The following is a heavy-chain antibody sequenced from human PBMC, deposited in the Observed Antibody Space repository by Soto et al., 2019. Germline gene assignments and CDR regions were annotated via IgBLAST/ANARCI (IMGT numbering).Heavy chain of an antibody. CDR2: IFWDDDK. CDR3: THHGYYSYGMDV. V-gene: IGHV2-5*02. J-gene: IGHJ6*02. CDR1: GFSLSTSGVG. Sequence: QITLKESGPTLVKPTQTLTLTCTFSGFSLSTSGVGVGWIRQPPGKALEWLALIFWDDDKRYSPSLKSRLTIAKDTSKHQVVLTMTNMDPVDAATYYCTHHGYYSYGMDVRGQRTTVSVSS.